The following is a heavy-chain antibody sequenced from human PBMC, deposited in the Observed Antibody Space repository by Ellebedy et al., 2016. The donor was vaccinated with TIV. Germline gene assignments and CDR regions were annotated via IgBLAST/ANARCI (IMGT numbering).Heavy chain of an antibody. D-gene: IGHD2-8*01. Sequence: SETLSLTXAVSGGSISSSNWWSWLRQPPGKLLEWIGEIYHSGSTHYNPSLKSRVTISVDKSKNQFSLKLSSMTAADTAVYYCARAWGFTLNYFYYGMDVWGQGTTVTVSS. V-gene: IGHV4-4*02. CDR3: ARAWGFTLNYFYYGMDV. CDR1: GGSISSSNW. J-gene: IGHJ6*02. CDR2: IYHSGST.